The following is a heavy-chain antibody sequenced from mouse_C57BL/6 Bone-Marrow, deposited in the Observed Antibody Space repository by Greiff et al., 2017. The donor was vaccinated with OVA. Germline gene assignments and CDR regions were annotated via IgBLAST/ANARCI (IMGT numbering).Heavy chain of an antibody. D-gene: IGHD2-3*01. V-gene: IGHV1-69*01. CDR3: ARDGFDY. CDR2: IDPSDSYT. CDR1: GYTFTSYW. Sequence: QVQLQQPGAELVMPGASVKLSCKASGYTFTSYWMHWVKQRPGQGLEWIGEIDPSDSYTNYNQKFKGKSTLTVDKSSSTAYMQLSSLTSEDSAVYYCARDGFDYWGQGTTRTVSS. J-gene: IGHJ2*01.